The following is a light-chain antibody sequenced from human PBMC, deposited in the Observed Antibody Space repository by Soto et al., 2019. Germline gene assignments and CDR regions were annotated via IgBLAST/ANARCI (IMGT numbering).Light chain of an antibody. CDR1: QSVSTRS. Sequence: EIVLTQSPGTLSLSPGERATLSCRASQSVSTRSLAWSQQQPGQAPRLLISGASSRAADIPDRFSGSGSGTDFTLTINRLEPEDFAVYYCQQYDSSPRTFGQGTKVE. V-gene: IGKV3-20*01. J-gene: IGKJ1*01. CDR2: GAS. CDR3: QQYDSSPRT.